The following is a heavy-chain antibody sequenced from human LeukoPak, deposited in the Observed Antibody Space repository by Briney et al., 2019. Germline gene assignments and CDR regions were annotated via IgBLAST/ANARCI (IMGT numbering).Heavy chain of an antibody. V-gene: IGHV1-69*13. J-gene: IGHJ4*02. Sequence: SVKVSCKASGGTFSSYAISWVRQAPGQGLEWMGGIIPIFGTANYAQKFQGRVTIIADESTSTSYMELRSLRSDGTAVYYCARKLRTNYYFDYWGQGTLVTVSS. CDR1: GGTFSSYA. D-gene: IGHD1-26*01. CDR3: ARKLRTNYYFDY. CDR2: IIPIFGTA.